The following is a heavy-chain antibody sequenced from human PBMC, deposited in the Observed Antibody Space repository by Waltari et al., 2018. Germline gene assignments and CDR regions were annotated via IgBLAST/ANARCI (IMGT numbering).Heavy chain of an antibody. V-gene: IGHV5-10-1*03. CDR1: GYSFTSYW. J-gene: IGHJ3*02. CDR3: ALGYCSSTSCYGAFDI. Sequence: EVQLVQSGAEVKKPGESLRISCKGSGYSFTSYWISWVRQMPGKGLEWMGRMDPSDSYTNYSPSFQGHVTISADKSISTAYLQWSSLKASDTAMYYCALGYCSSTSCYGAFDIWGQGTMVTVSS. CDR2: MDPSDSYT. D-gene: IGHD2-2*01.